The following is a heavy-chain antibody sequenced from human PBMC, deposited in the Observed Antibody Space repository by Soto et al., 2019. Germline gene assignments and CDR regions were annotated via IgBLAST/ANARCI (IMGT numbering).Heavy chain of an antibody. J-gene: IGHJ4*02. V-gene: IGHV3-30*03. Sequence: GGSLRLSCASSGLTFSNYGMHLVRQAPGKGLEWVAMISYDGSNKYYADSVKGRFTISRDNSKNTLYLQMNSLRAEDTAVYYCASDPRGGYSSGWAFDYWGQGTLVTVSS. CDR1: GLTFSNYG. CDR3: ASDPRGGYSSGWAFDY. D-gene: IGHD6-19*01. CDR2: ISYDGSNK.